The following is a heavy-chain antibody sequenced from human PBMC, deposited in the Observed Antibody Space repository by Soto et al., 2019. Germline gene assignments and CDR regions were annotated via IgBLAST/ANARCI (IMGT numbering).Heavy chain of an antibody. Sequence: QVQLQESGPGLVKPSETLSLTCTVSGGSISSYYWSWIRQPPGKGLEWIGYIYYSGSTNYNPSLKSRVTRSVDTSKNQFSLKLSSVTAADTAVYYCARRGTIAAAVDPYWYFDLWGRGTLVTVSS. CDR3: ARRGTIAAAVDPYWYFDL. CDR2: IYYSGST. J-gene: IGHJ2*01. D-gene: IGHD6-13*01. V-gene: IGHV4-59*01. CDR1: GGSISSYY.